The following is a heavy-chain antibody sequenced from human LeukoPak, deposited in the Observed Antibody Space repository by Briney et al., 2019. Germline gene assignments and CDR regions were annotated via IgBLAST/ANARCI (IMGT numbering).Heavy chain of an antibody. CDR1: GYTFTGYY. D-gene: IGHD3-10*01. J-gene: IGHJ4*02. Sequence: GASVKVSFTSSGYTFTGYYMHWGRQAHAQGHEWMGRTNPNRGGTNYAQKFQGRVNMTRDTSISTAYMELSRLRSDDTAVYYCASLRGSSDDYWGQGTLVTVSS. V-gene: IGHV1-2*06. CDR2: TNPNRGGT. CDR3: ASLRGSSDDY.